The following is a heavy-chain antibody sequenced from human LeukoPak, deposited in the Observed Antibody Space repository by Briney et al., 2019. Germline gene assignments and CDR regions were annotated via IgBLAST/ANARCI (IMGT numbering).Heavy chain of an antibody. CDR2: IYTSGST. CDR3: ARVGDNGGNSGFYWFDP. J-gene: IGHJ5*02. V-gene: IGHV4-61*02. CDR1: GGSISSGSYD. Sequence: PSETLSLTCTVSGGSISSGSYDWSWIRQPAGKGLEWIGRIYTSGSTNYNPSLKSRVTISVDTSKNQFSLTLSSVTAADTAVYYCARVGDNGGNSGFYWFDPWGQGTLVTVSS. D-gene: IGHD4-23*01.